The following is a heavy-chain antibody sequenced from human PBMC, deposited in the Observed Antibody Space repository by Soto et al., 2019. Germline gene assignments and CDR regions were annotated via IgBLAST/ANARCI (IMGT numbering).Heavy chain of an antibody. CDR3: AGDFYDFWSGYQPGSNWFEP. CDR2: ISSSGSTI. V-gene: IGHV3-11*01. J-gene: IGHJ5*02. Sequence: PGGSLRLSCAASGFTFSDYYMSWIRQAPGKGLEWVSYISSSGSTIYYADSVKGRFTISRDNAKNSLYLQMNSLRAEDTAVYYCAGDFYDFWSGYQPGSNWFEPWGQGTLVTVSS. D-gene: IGHD3-3*01. CDR1: GFTFSDYY.